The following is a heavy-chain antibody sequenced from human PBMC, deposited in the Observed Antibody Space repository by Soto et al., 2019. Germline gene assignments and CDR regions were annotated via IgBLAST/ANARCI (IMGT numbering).Heavy chain of an antibody. Sequence: QVQLQESGPGLVRPSGTVSLTCAVSGLSISSDNWWSWVRQPPGKGLEWIGEIHHSGSTNYNPSLKSRVTMSVVPSKDLFSLTLNSVTPADTDFYYCARDQGSHPGDWGQGTLVSVSS. CDR3: ARDQGSHPGD. D-gene: IGHD6-13*01. J-gene: IGHJ4*02. V-gene: IGHV4-4*02. CDR1: GLSISSDNW. CDR2: IHHSGST.